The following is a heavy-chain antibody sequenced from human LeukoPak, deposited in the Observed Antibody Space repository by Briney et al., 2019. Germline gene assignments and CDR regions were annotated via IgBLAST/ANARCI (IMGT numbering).Heavy chain of an antibody. Sequence: GASVKVSCKASGYTFTDHYIHWVRQAPGQGLEWMGWINSNKGATNYAQKFQGRVTMTRDTSISTAYMELTRLGSDDTAVYYCARDGWLGYWGQGTLVTVSS. V-gene: IGHV1-2*02. CDR2: INSNKGAT. D-gene: IGHD6-19*01. CDR1: GYTFTDHY. CDR3: ARDGWLGY. J-gene: IGHJ4*02.